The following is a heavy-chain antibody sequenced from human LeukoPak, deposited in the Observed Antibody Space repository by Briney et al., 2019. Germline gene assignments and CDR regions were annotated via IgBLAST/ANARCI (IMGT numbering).Heavy chain of an antibody. CDR3: ARDLSSDEPDYYDSSGYYDYYYYGMDV. CDR1: GYTFTSYD. J-gene: IGHJ6*02. Sequence: GASVKVSCKASGYTFTSYDINWMRQATGQGLEWMGWMNPNSGNTGYAQKFQGRVTMTRNTSISTVYMELSSLRSEDTAVYYCARDLSSDEPDYYDSSGYYDYYYYGMDVWGQGTTVTVSS. CDR2: MNPNSGNT. V-gene: IGHV1-8*01. D-gene: IGHD3-22*01.